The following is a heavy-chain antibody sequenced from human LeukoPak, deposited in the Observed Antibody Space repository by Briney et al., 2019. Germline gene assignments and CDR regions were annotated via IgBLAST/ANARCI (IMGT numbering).Heavy chain of an antibody. J-gene: IGHJ5*02. CDR3: AGAITIFPNWFDP. V-gene: IGHV4-59*01. CDR1: GGSISSYY. CDR2: IYYSVST. D-gene: IGHD3-3*01. Sequence: PSETLSLTCTVSGGSISSYYWSWIRQPPGKGLEWIGYIYYSVSTNYNPSLKSRVTISVDTSKNQFSLKLSSVTAADTAVYYCAGAITIFPNWFDPWGQGTLVTVSS.